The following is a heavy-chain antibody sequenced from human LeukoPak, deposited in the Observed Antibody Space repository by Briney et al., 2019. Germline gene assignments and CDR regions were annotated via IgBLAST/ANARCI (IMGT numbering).Heavy chain of an antibody. Sequence: PSETLSLTCAVYGGSFSGYYWSWIRQPPGKGLEWIGEINHSGSTNYNPSLKSRVTISVDTSKNQFSLKLSSVTAADTAVYYCARSNSLLLWFGELPWVPYGMDVWGQGTTVTVSS. D-gene: IGHD3-10*01. J-gene: IGHJ6*02. V-gene: IGHV4-34*01. CDR2: INHSGST. CDR3: ARSNSLLLWFGELPWVPYGMDV. CDR1: GGSFSGYY.